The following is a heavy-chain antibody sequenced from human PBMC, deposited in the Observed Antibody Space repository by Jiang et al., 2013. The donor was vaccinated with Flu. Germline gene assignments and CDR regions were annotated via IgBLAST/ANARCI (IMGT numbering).Heavy chain of an antibody. CDR1: GFTFSSYE. Sequence: LVESGGGLIQPGGSLRLSCAASGFTFSSYEMNWVRQAPGKGLEWISYISSSGNTIYYANSVRGRFTISRDNAKNSLFLQMNSLRAEDTALYYCARDRVEVVITGAFDLWGQGTMVTVSS. CDR2: ISSSGNTI. CDR3: ARDRVEVVITGAFDL. V-gene: IGHV3-48*03. D-gene: IGHD3-22*01. J-gene: IGHJ3*01.